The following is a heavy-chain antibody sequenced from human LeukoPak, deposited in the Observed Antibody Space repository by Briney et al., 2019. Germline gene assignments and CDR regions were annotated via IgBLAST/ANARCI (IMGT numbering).Heavy chain of an antibody. CDR1: GYTFTDFG. J-gene: IGHJ4*02. Sequence: ASVKVSCKASGYTFTDFGVSWVRQAPGQGLEWMGWISAYNGNTNYVQKFQGRVTVTTDISTSTAYMELRSLRSDDTAVFYCVRDLGVDTSMIFFDYWGLGTRVTVSS. D-gene: IGHD5-18*01. V-gene: IGHV1-18*01. CDR2: ISAYNGNT. CDR3: VRDLGVDTSMIFFDY.